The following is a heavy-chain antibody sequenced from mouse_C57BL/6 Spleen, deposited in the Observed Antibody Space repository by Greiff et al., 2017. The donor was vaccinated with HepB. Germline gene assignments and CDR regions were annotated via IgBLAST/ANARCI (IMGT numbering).Heavy chain of an antibody. CDR3: ATTGLRLQFDY. CDR1: GYTFTSYW. Sequence: QVQLQQPGAELVKPGASVKLSCKASGYTFTSYWMHWVKQRPGQGLEWIGMIHPNSGSTNYNEKFKSKATLTVDKSSSTAYMQLSSLTSEDSAVYYCATTGLRLQFDYWGQGTTLTVSS. V-gene: IGHV1-64*01. D-gene: IGHD3-2*02. J-gene: IGHJ2*01. CDR2: IHPNSGST.